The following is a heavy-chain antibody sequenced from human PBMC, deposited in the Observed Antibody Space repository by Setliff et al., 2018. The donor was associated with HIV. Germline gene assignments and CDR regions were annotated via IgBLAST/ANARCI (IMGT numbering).Heavy chain of an antibody. CDR2: IIPIFGTA. CDR1: GGTLSNYA. V-gene: IGHV1-69*13. Sequence: SVKVSCKASGGTLSNYAISWVRQAPGQVLEWMGGIIPIFGTAKYAQKFQGRLTITADESTSTAYMELSSLRSEDTAVYYCATTSSGWRHVLHGNYYYYFMDVWGKGTTVTVSS. D-gene: IGHD6-19*01. J-gene: IGHJ6*03. CDR3: ATTSSGWRHVLHGNYYYYFMDV.